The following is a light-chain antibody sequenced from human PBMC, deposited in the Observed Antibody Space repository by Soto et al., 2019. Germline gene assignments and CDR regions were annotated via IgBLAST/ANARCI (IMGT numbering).Light chain of an antibody. Sequence: ENVLTQSPGTLSLSPGERATLSCRASQSVSSANLAWYQQKPGQAPRLLIVGSSDRATGIPDRFSASGSGTDFTLTISRLEPEDFAVYYCQQYGSAPRTFGQGTKLE. CDR3: QQYGSAPRT. CDR1: QSVSSAN. J-gene: IGKJ2*01. CDR2: GSS. V-gene: IGKV3-20*01.